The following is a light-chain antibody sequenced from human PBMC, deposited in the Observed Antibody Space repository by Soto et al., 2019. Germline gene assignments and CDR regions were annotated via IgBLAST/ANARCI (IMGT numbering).Light chain of an antibody. CDR2: EDS. V-gene: IGLV6-57*04. J-gene: IGLJ2*01. Sequence: NFMLTQPHSVSESPGKTVTISCTRSSGNIASAHILWSQQRPGSAPTTVIYEDSRRPSGVPERFSGSTDSSSNSASLTISGLTPEDEADYYCQSYAGDHVLFGGGTKVTVL. CDR3: QSYAGDHVL. CDR1: SGNIASAH.